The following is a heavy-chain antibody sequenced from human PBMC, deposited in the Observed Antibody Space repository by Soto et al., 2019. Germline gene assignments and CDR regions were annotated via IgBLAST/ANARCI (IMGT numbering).Heavy chain of an antibody. CDR3: AKGGYNWNSYLHY. D-gene: IGHD1-7*01. CDR2: ISWNSGSI. J-gene: IGHJ4*02. Sequence: EVQLVESGGGLVQPGRSLRLSCAASGFTFDDYAMHWVRQAPGKGLEWVSGISWNSGSIDYADSVKGRFTISRDNAKNSLYLQMNSLRTEDTALYYCAKGGYNWNSYLHYWGQGTLVTVSS. CDR1: GFTFDDYA. V-gene: IGHV3-9*01.